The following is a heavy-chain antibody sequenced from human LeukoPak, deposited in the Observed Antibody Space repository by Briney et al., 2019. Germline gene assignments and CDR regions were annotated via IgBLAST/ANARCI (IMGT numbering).Heavy chain of an antibody. D-gene: IGHD6-13*01. CDR2: IYYSGST. J-gene: IGHJ4*02. Sequence: SETLSLTCTVSGGSISSYYWSWIRQPPGKGLEWIGYIYYSGSTNYNPSLKSRVTISVDTSKNQFSLKLSSVTAADTAVYYCARDPRIAAASYFDYWGQGTLVTVSS. CDR3: ARDPRIAAASYFDY. V-gene: IGHV4-59*01. CDR1: GGSISSYY.